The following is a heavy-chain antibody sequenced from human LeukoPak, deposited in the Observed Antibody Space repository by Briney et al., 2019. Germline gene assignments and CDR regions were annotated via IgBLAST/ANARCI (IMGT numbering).Heavy chain of an antibody. CDR2: IYHSGST. Sequence: SETLSLTCTVSGGSISSSSYYWGWIRQPPGKGLEWIGSIYHSGSTYYNPSLKSRVTISVDTSKNQFSLKLSSVTAADTAVYYCARRRNYGGNSGGLDYWGQGSLVTVSS. D-gene: IGHD4-23*01. J-gene: IGHJ4*02. CDR3: ARRRNYGGNSGGLDY. V-gene: IGHV4-39*07. CDR1: GGSISSSSYY.